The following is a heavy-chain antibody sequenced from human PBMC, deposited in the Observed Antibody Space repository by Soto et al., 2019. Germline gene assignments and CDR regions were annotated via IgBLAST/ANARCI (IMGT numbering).Heavy chain of an antibody. V-gene: IGHV4-59*01. CDR3: ARSVAVPGAHIDY. J-gene: IGHJ4*02. CDR2: VYYTGST. CDR1: GGSISSSY. Sequence: SETLSLTCSVSGGSISSSYWSWIRQSPGKGLEWLGYVYYTGSTNYSPSLRSRVSISVDTSKNEFSLRLSSVTAADTAVYFCARSVAVPGAHIDYWGQGTQVTVSS. D-gene: IGHD6-19*01.